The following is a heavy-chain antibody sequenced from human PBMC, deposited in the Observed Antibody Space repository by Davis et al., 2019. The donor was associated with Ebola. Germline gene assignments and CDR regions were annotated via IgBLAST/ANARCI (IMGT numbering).Heavy chain of an antibody. CDR2: TYYNSKWYN. D-gene: IGHD5-12*01. V-gene: IGHV6-1*01. Sequence: HSQTPSLICAISGDRISCNIPAWNWPRQSPSRGLEWLGRTYYNSKWYNDYAASVKSRITINPDTSKNQLSLQLNSVTPEDTAVYCCARGWLRGYLDYWGQGILVTVSS. J-gene: IGHJ4*02. CDR3: ARGWLRGYLDY. CDR1: GDRISCNIPA.